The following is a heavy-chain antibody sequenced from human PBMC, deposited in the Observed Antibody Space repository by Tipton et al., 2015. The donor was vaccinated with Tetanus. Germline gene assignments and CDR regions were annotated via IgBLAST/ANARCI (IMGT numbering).Heavy chain of an antibody. CDR1: GYTFTSYD. Sequence: QLVQSGAEVKKPGASVKVSCKASGYTFTSYDINWVRQATGQGLEWMGWMNPNSGNTGYAQKFQGRVTMTRNTSISTAYMELSSLRSEDTAVYYCARGPLKYCSGGSCYPWGYYFDYWGQGTLVTVSS. CDR3: ARGPLKYCSGGSCYPWGYYFDY. D-gene: IGHD2-15*01. V-gene: IGHV1-8*01. J-gene: IGHJ4*02. CDR2: MNPNSGNT.